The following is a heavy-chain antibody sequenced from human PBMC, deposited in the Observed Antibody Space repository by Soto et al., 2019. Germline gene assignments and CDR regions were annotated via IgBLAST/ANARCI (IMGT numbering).Heavy chain of an antibody. D-gene: IGHD6-19*01. CDR1: GGSISSGGYS. J-gene: IGHJ5*02. V-gene: IGHV4-30-2*01. CDR3: ASGYSSGHYGDWFDP. CDR2: IYHSGST. Sequence: PSETLSLTCAASGGSISSGGYSWSWIRQPPGKGLEWIGYIYHSGSTNYNPSLKSRVTMSVDTSKNQSSLKLSSVTAADTAVYYCASGYSSGHYGDWFDPWGEGTLVTVSS.